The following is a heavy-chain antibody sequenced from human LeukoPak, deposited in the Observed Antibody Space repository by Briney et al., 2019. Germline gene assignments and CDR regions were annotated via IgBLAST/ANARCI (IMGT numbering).Heavy chain of an antibody. CDR3: ARGYSSSSWFDY. Sequence: PSETLSLTCTVSGGSISSYYWSWIRQPPGKGLEWIEYIYYSGSTNYNPSLKSRVTISVDTSKNQLSLKLSSVTAADPAVYYCARGYSSSSWFDYWGQGTLVTVSS. J-gene: IGHJ4*02. D-gene: IGHD6-6*01. V-gene: IGHV4-59*01. CDR1: GGSISSYY. CDR2: IYYSGST.